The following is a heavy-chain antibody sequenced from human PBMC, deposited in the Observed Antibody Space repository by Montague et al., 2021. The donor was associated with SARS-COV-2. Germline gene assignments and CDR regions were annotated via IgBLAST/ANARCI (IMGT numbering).Heavy chain of an antibody. CDR1: GFTFSSYG. CDR2: ISYDGSNK. CDR3: ARESSIDEKGMGLDY. V-gene: IGHV3-30-3*01. D-gene: IGHD5-24*01. J-gene: IGHJ4*02. Sequence: SLRLSCAASGFTFSSYGMHWVRQAPGKGLEWATLISYDGSNKYYADSVKGRFTISRDNSKNTLCLQMSSLRAEDTAVYYCARESSIDEKGMGLDYWGQGTLVTVSS.